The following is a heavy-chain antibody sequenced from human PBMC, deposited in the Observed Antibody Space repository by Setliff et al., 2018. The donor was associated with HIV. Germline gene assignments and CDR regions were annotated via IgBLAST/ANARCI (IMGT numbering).Heavy chain of an antibody. V-gene: IGHV1-18*01. J-gene: IGHJ3*02. CDR2: MSAYSGDT. Sequence: ASVKVSCKASGYTFASYGISWVRQAPGQGLEWMGWMSAYSGDTKYAQKIQGRVNMTRDTSTDTAYVELRSLRFDDTALYYCVRGYYYDKTGYGTFDIWGQGTVVTVSS. D-gene: IGHD3-22*01. CDR1: GYTFASYG. CDR3: VRGYYYDKTGYGTFDI.